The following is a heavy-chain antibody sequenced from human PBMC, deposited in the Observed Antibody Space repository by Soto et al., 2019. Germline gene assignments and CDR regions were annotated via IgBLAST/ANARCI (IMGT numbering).Heavy chain of an antibody. D-gene: IGHD3-16*01. CDR2: VYWHDDK. V-gene: IGHV2-5*01. CDR1: GFSLTNTGVT. Sequence: QITLKESGPSLVKPTQTLTLTCTFSGFSLTNTGVTVGWIRQPPGKALEFLALVYWHDDKRYNPSLRNRLTIAKDTSKLRVVLTLANVGPVDTATYYCAHSNFEIMTGPFDSWGRGTLVTVSS. J-gene: IGHJ5*01. CDR3: AHSNFEIMTGPFDS.